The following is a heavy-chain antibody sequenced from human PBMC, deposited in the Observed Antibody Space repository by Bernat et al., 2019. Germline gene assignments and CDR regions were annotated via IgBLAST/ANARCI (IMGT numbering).Heavy chain of an antibody. CDR1: GGSISSYY. V-gene: IGHV4-59*01. J-gene: IGHJ6*02. D-gene: IGHD3-22*01. Sequence: QVQLQESGPGLVKPSETLSLTCTVSGGSISSYYWSWIRQPPGKGLEWIGYIYYSGSTNYNPSLKSRVTISVDTSKNQFSLKLSSVTAADTAVYYCARGVLRGYSPYYGMDVWGRGTTVTVSS. CDR2: IYYSGST. CDR3: ARGVLRGYSPYYGMDV.